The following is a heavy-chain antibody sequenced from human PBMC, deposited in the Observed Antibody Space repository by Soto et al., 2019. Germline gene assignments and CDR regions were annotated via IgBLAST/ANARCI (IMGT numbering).Heavy chain of an antibody. CDR3: ARDADGYRSAGQFDY. J-gene: IGHJ4*02. D-gene: IGHD5-12*01. V-gene: IGHV3-30-3*01. CDR1: GFTFISYA. CDR2: IPYDGNNE. Sequence: PGGSLRLSCAASGFTFISYAMHWVRQAPGKGLEWVAVIPYDGNNEYYADSVRGRFTISRDNSKNTLYLQMNSLRPEDTAVYYCARDADGYRSAGQFDYWGQGTLVTVSS.